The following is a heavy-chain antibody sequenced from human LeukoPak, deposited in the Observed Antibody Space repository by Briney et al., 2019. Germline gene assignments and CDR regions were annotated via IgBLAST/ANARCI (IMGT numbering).Heavy chain of an antibody. J-gene: IGHJ4*02. Sequence: GGSLRLSCAASGFTFSRYSMNWVRQAPGKGLEWVSSISISSNYIYYTDSVKGRCTISRDNGKNSLYLQMNSLRAEDTAVYYCARGAWSENPFDYWGQGTLVTVSS. CDR3: ARGAWSENPFDY. CDR1: GFTFSRYS. V-gene: IGHV3-21*01. CDR2: ISISSNYI. D-gene: IGHD1-14*01.